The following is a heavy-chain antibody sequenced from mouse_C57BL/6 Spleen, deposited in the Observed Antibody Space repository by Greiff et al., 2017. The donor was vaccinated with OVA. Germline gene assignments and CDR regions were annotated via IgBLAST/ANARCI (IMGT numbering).Heavy chain of an antibody. CDR2: IDPENGDT. J-gene: IGHJ4*01. Sequence: EVQLQQSGAELVRPGASVKLSCTASGFNIKDDYMHWVKQRPEQGLEWIGWIDPENGDTEYASKFQGKATITADTSSNTAYLQLSSLTSEDTAVYYCTTLYSNYNYYAMDYWGQGTSVTVSS. V-gene: IGHV14-4*01. CDR1: GFNIKDDY. D-gene: IGHD2-5*01. CDR3: TTLYSNYNYYAMDY.